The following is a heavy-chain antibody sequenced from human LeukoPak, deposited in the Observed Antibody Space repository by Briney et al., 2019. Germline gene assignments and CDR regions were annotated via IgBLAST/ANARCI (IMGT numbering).Heavy chain of an antibody. D-gene: IGHD3-16*02. CDR1: GGSFSGYY. CDR2: INHSGST. J-gene: IGHJ4*02. CDR3: ARGGHYDYVWGSYRPFDY. Sequence: PSETLSLTCAVYGGSFSGYYWSWIRQPPGKGLEWIGEINHSGSTNYNPSLKSRVTISVDTSKNQFSLKLSSVTAADTAVYYCARGGHYDYVWGSYRPFDYWGQGTLVTVSS. V-gene: IGHV4-34*01.